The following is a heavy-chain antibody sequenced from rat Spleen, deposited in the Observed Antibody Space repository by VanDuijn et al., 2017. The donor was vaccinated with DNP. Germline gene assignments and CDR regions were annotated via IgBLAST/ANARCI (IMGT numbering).Heavy chain of an antibody. J-gene: IGHJ4*01. CDR3: TTHGSIASVSTGAMNV. V-gene: IGHV5S10*01. Sequence: EVQLVESGGRLVQPGHSLKLSCAASGFTLSAYAMAWVRQSPKKGPEWVATISNTGGSTNYRDSVMGRFSISRDNAKNPLYLQMDSLRSEDTATYFCTTHGSIASVSTGAMNVWGQVTSVTVSS. CDR2: ISNTGGST. CDR1: GFTLSAYA. D-gene: IGHD1-2*01.